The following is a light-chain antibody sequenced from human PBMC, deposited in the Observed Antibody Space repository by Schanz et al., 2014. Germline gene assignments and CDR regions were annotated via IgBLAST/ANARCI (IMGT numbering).Light chain of an antibody. J-gene: IGKJ1*01. CDR2: GAA. Sequence: EIMMTQSPATLSVSPGERATLSCRASQSVSTNLAWYQQKPGQAPRLLIFGAATRAPGIPDRFSGSGSGTEFTLTISSLQSEDFALYYCQQYNNWPPWTFGQGTKVEI. V-gene: IGKV3-15*01. CDR1: QSVSTN. CDR3: QQYNNWPPWT.